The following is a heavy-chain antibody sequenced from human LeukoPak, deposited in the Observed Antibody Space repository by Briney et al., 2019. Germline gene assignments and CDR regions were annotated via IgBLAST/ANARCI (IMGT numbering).Heavy chain of an antibody. CDR2: INHSGST. CDR3: ARMVVRGVRVPYYFDY. Sequence: PSETLSLTCAVYGGSFSGYYWSWIRQPPGKGLEWIGEINHSGSTNYNPSLKSRVTISVDTSKNQFSLKLSSVTAADTAVYYCARMVVRGVRVPYYFDYWGQGTLVTVSS. CDR1: GGSFSGYY. D-gene: IGHD3-10*01. V-gene: IGHV4-34*01. J-gene: IGHJ4*02.